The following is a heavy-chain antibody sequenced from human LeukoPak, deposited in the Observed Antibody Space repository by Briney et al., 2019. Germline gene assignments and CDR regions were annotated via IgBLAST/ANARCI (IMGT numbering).Heavy chain of an antibody. V-gene: IGHV5-51*01. CDR1: GYSFTNYW. Sequence: GESLKISCKGSGYSFTNYWIGWVRQMPGKGLEWMGIIYPGDSDTRYSPSFQGQVTLSADKSISTAYLQWSSLKAADTAMYYCARGGIVGATRSYFDYWGQGTLVTVSS. D-gene: IGHD1-26*01. CDR2: IYPGDSDT. CDR3: ARGGIVGATRSYFDY. J-gene: IGHJ4*02.